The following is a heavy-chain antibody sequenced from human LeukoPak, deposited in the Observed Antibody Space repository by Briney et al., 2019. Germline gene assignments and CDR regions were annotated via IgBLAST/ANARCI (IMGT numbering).Heavy chain of an antibody. J-gene: IGHJ2*01. V-gene: IGHV4-4*07. CDR3: ARDNGRGYYFYWYFDL. CDR1: GGSISSYY. D-gene: IGHD3-22*01. Sequence: SETLSLTCTVSGGSISSYYWSWIRQPAGKGLEWIGRIYTSGSTNYNPSLKSRVTISVDTSKNQFSLKLSSVTAADTAVYYCARDNGRGYYFYWYFDLWGRGTLVTVSS. CDR2: IYTSGST.